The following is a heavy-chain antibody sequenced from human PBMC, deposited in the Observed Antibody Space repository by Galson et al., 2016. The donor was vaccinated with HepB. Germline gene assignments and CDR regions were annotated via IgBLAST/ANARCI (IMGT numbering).Heavy chain of an antibody. CDR2: ITRSAGSI. D-gene: IGHD2-8*01. CDR1: GFSFSTFA. J-gene: IGHJ4*02. CDR3: ARGYCSNRVCWYFEY. V-gene: IGHV3-23*01. Sequence: SLRLSCAASGFSFSTFAMSWVRQAPGKGLEWVSAITRSAGSIYYADSVKGRFTISRDNSKNTLYLQMNTLRAEDTAVYYCARGYCSNRVCWYFEYWGQGTLVTVSS.